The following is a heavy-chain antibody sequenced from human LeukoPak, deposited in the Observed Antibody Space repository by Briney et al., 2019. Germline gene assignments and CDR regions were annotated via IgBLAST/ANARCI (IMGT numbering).Heavy chain of an antibody. D-gene: IGHD2-15*01. Sequence: SETLSLTCTVSGGSISSGDYYWSWIRQPPGKGLEWIGYIYYSGSTYYNPSLKSRVTISVDTSKNQFSLKLSSVTAADTAVYYCARLVRYCSGGSCYRWFDPWGQGTLVTVSS. V-gene: IGHV4-30-4*08. J-gene: IGHJ5*02. CDR1: GGSISSGDYY. CDR3: ARLVRYCSGGSCYRWFDP. CDR2: IYYSGST.